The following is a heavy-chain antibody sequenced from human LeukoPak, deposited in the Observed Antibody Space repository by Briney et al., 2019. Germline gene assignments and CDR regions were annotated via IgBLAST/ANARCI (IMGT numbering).Heavy chain of an antibody. CDR3: ASNPPGIAAAIYYYYYMDV. Sequence: GGSLRLSCAASGFTFSSYAMHWVRPAPGKGLEWVAVISYDGSNKYYADSVKGRFTISRDNSKNTLYLQMNSLRAEDTAVYYCASNPPGIAAAIYYYYYMDVWGKGTSVTVSS. D-gene: IGHD6-13*01. CDR1: GFTFSSYA. V-gene: IGHV3-30*01. CDR2: ISYDGSNK. J-gene: IGHJ6*03.